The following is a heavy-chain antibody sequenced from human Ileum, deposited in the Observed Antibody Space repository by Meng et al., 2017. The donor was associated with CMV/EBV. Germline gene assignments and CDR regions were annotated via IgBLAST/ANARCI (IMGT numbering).Heavy chain of an antibody. D-gene: IGHD6-13*01. V-gene: IGHV1-69*05. CDR3: AKDHSNTWYGWGWFDP. CDR1: GGSFNINA. Sequence: GGSFNINAFPWVRQAPGQGLEWMGGVIPVFGTAHYAQKFQGRVTITTDESTSTAYMELTSLRSEDTAIYYCAKDHSNTWYGWGWFDPWGQGTLVTVSS. J-gene: IGHJ5*02. CDR2: VIPVFGTA.